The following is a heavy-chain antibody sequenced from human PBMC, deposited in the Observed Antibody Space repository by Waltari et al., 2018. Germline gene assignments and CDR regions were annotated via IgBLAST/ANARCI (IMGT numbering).Heavy chain of an antibody. CDR1: GGSISSYY. CDR3: ARDGHYYDSSGYYDY. Sequence: QVQLQESGPGLVKPSETLSLTCTVSGGSISSYYWSWIRQPPGKGLEWIGYIYYSGSTNYNPSLKSRVTISVDTSKNQFSLKLSSVTAADTVVYYCARDGHYYDSSGYYDYWGQGTLVTVSS. D-gene: IGHD3-22*01. J-gene: IGHJ4*02. CDR2: IYYSGST. V-gene: IGHV4-59*01.